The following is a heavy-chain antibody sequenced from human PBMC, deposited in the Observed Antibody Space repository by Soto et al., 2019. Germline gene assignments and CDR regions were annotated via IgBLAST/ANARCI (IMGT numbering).Heavy chain of an antibody. D-gene: IGHD2-2*03. J-gene: IGHJ4*02. CDR1: GFTFSSYA. CDR3: ARDIRGYCSSTSCYMVGY. Sequence: GGSLRLSCAASGFTFSSYAMHGVRQATGKGLEWVAVISYDGSNKYYADSVKGRFTISRDNSKNTLYLQMNSLRAEDTAVYYCARDIRGYCSSTSCYMVGYWGQGTLVTVSS. CDR2: ISYDGSNK. V-gene: IGHV3-30-3*01.